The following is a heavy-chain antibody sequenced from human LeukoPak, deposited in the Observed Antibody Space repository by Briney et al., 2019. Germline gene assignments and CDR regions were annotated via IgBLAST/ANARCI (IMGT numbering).Heavy chain of an antibody. CDR1: GFSFSHYA. J-gene: IGHJ4*02. V-gene: IGHV3-23*01. CDR2: LRGDGET. CDR3: ARASWISSADADW. Sequence: PGGSLRLSCAASGFSFSHYAMSWVRQAPARGLEWVSSLRGDGETFYADSVKGRFTLSRDDSRNTVYLQLNNLRVDDTAVYYCARASWISSADADWWGQGTLVTVSS. D-gene: IGHD3/OR15-3a*01.